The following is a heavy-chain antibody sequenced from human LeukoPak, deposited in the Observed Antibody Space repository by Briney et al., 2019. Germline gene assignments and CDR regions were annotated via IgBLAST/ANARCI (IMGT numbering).Heavy chain of an antibody. CDR3: ARHSRAYSSTSGTFDY. V-gene: IGHV4-59*08. Sequence: PSETLSLNCTVSGASISDYYWSWIRQAPGEGLECFRYINYTGRTKYNPSLESRFTISIDTSKIRLYLKLSSVTAADTAMYYCARHSRAYSSTSGTFDYCGQGTLVTVSS. D-gene: IGHD2-2*01. CDR1: GASISDYY. J-gene: IGHJ4*02. CDR2: INYTGRT.